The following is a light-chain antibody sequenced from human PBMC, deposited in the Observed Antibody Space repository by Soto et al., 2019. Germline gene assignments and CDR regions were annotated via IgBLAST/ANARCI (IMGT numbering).Light chain of an antibody. Sequence: DIQMTQSPSTLSGSLGDRVTITXRTSQSISNFLNWYQQKPGKAPKLLIYAASSLQSGVPSRFSGSGSGTDFTLTISSLHPDHFATYYCQQYNSYSPTFGQGTKVDVK. J-gene: IGKJ1*01. V-gene: IGKV1-5*01. CDR3: QQYNSYSPT. CDR2: AAS. CDR1: QSISNF.